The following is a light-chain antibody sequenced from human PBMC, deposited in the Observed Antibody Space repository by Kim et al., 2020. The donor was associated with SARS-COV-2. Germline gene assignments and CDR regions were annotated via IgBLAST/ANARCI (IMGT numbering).Light chain of an antibody. CDR1: QSVGSN. CDR2: CAS. J-gene: IGKJ2*01. Sequence: STGKRATLSWRASQSVGSNVALFQQKLGQAPRLLIYCASTRANDTPPRFSGSGSETEFTLTITSLQSEDFAVYFWQQYYNWPPHTLGQGTNLEI. CDR3: QQYYNWPPHT. V-gene: IGKV3-15*01.